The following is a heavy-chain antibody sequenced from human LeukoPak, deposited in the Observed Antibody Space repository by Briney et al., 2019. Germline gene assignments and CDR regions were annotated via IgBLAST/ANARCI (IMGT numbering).Heavy chain of an antibody. CDR1: GFTFSSYS. Sequence: PGGSLRLSCAASGFTFSSYSMNWVRQAPGKGLGWVSHITASGTAMFYADSVKGRFTISRDNAKNSLYLQMNSLRDEDTAVYYCASSGSYRFDYWGQGTLSPSPQ. CDR2: ITASGTAM. CDR3: ASSGSYRFDY. J-gene: IGHJ4*02. V-gene: IGHV3-48*02. D-gene: IGHD1-26*01.